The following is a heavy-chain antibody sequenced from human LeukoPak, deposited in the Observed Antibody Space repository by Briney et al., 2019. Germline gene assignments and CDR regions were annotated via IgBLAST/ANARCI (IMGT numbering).Heavy chain of an antibody. CDR3: AKIPEEVDYYGMDV. D-gene: IGHD1-14*01. CDR2: ISYDGANR. J-gene: IGHJ6*04. CDR1: GFTLSSYA. Sequence: GGSLRLSCAASGFTLSSYAMHWVRQTPGKGLEWVAVISYDGANRYYADPVKGRFTISRDISKNTLYLQMNGLRGEDTAVYYCAKIPEEVDYYGMDVWGKGTTVTVSS. V-gene: IGHV3-30*04.